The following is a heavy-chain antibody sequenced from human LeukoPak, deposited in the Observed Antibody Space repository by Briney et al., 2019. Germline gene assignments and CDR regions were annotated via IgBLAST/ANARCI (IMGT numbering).Heavy chain of an antibody. CDR2: ISYDGSNK. CDR1: GFTFTSYP. Sequence: PGGSLRLSCAASGFTFTSYPMHWVRQAPGKGLEWVAVISYDGSNKYYADSVKGRFTISRDNSKKTVYLQMNSLRAEDTAVYYCARDLAHYDFRSGPKGDFDYWGQGTLVTVSS. D-gene: IGHD3-3*01. V-gene: IGHV3-30*04. CDR3: ARDLAHYDFRSGPKGDFDY. J-gene: IGHJ4*02.